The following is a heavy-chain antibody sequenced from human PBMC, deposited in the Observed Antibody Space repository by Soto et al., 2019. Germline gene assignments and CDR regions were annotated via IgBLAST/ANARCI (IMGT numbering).Heavy chain of an antibody. Sequence: PGESLKISCQGSGYNFTTYWIGWVRQMPGKGLEWMGIIYPGDSNTRYSPSLQGQVTISADRSISIAYLQWNSLKASDTAMYYCARRSRPWMANMNVWGQGTRVTVS. J-gene: IGHJ6*02. CDR2: IYPGDSNT. D-gene: IGHD5-12*01. CDR3: ARRSRPWMANMNV. CDR1: GYNFTTYW. V-gene: IGHV5-51*01.